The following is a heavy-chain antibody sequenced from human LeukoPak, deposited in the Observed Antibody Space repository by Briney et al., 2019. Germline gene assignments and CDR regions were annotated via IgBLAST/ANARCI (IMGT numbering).Heavy chain of an antibody. CDR1: GFNFSDSR. D-gene: IGHD2-21*01. CDR2: INRDGTEK. Sequence: GGSLRLSCATSGFNFSDSRMTWVRQAPGKGLQWVANINRDGTEKHFLDSIEGRFTISRDNRKKSLYLQMNSLRPQDTAVYFCVRGDWYFESWAQGTLVTVSS. CDR3: VRGDWYFES. V-gene: IGHV3-7*04. J-gene: IGHJ4*02.